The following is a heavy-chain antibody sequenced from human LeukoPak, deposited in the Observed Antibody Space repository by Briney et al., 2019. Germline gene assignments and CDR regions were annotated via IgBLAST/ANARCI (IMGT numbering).Heavy chain of an antibody. V-gene: IGHV1-69*13. CDR3: ASTMYRDGYPKGWYFDY. CDR2: IIPIFGTA. J-gene: IGHJ4*02. CDR1: GGTFSSYA. D-gene: IGHD5-24*01. Sequence: GASVKVSCKASGGTFSSYAISWVRQAPGQGLEWMGGIIPIFGTANYAQKFQGRVTITADESTSTAYMELSSLRSEDTAVYYCASTMYRDGYPKGWYFDYWGQGTLVTVSS.